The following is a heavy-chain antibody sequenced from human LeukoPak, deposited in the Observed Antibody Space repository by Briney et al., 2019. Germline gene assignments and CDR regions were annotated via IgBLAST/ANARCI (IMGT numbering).Heavy chain of an antibody. J-gene: IGHJ6*02. V-gene: IGHV4-59*01. CDR2: IYYSGST. CDR3: ARTGSGRDYYGMDV. CDR1: GGSISSYY. Sequence: SETLSLTCTVSGGSISSYYWSWIRQPPGKGLEWIGYIYYSGSTDYNPSLESRVTTSIDTSKNHFSLNLTAVTAADTAIYYCARTGSGRDYYGMDVWGQGTSVTVSS. D-gene: IGHD5-12*01.